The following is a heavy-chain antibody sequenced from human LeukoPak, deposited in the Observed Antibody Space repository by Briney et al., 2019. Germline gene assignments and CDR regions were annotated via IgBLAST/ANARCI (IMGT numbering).Heavy chain of an antibody. CDR2: IIPIFGTA. D-gene: IGHD3-10*01. Sequence: GASVKVSCKASGGTFSSYAISWVRQAPGQGLEWMGGIIPIFGTANYAQKFQGRVTITADESTSTAYMELNSLRAEDTAVYYCARYYGSWIAFDIWGQGTMVTVSS. J-gene: IGHJ3*02. CDR3: ARYYGSWIAFDI. CDR1: GGTFSSYA. V-gene: IGHV1-69*13.